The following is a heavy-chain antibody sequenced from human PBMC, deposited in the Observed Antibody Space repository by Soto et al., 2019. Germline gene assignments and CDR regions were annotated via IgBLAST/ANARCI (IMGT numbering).Heavy chain of an antibody. CDR1: GYTFTSYG. CDR2: ISAYNGNT. CDR3: ARDLTEQQLGLNWFDP. D-gene: IGHD6-13*01. J-gene: IGHJ5*02. Sequence: QVPLVQSGAEVKKPGASVKVSCKASGYTFTSYGLSWVRQAPGQGLEWMGWISAYNGNTNYAQKLQGRVTMTTDTSTSTAYMELRSLRSDDTAVYYCARDLTEQQLGLNWFDPWGQGTLVTVSS. V-gene: IGHV1-18*01.